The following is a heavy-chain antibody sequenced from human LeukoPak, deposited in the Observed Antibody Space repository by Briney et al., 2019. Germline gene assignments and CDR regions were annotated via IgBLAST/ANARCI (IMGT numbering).Heavy chain of an antibody. D-gene: IGHD5-18*01. CDR1: GFTFTTYW. J-gene: IGHJ4*02. V-gene: IGHV3-7*01. CDR3: ARDLSGIAGYTYGRGIDY. CDR2: IKQDGSEK. Sequence: PGGSLRLSCVGSGFTFTTYWMSWVRQAPGKGLEWVANIKQDGSEKYYVDSVKGRFTISRDNAKTSLYLQMNSLRAEDTAVYYCARDLSGIAGYTYGRGIDYWGQGTLVTVSS.